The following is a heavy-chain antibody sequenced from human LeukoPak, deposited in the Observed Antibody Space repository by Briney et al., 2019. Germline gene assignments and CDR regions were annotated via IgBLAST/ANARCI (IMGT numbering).Heavy chain of an antibody. Sequence: GGSLRLSCAASGFTFSDYYMSWIRQAPGKGLEWVSFISSSGSTIYYADSVKGRFTISRDNAKNSLYPQMNSLRAEDTAVYYCARDGAVVNFDYWGQGTLVTVSS. CDR3: ARDGAVVNFDY. CDR1: GFTFSDYY. D-gene: IGHD3-22*01. CDR2: ISSSGSTI. J-gene: IGHJ4*02. V-gene: IGHV3-11*04.